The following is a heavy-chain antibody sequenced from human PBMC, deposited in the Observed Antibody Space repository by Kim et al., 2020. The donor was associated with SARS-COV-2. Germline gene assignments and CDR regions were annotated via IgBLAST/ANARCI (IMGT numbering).Heavy chain of an antibody. V-gene: IGHV2-5*02. CDR2: IYWDDDK. Sequence: SGPTLVNPTQTLTLTCTFSGFSLSTSGVGVGWIRQPPGKALEWLALIYWDDDKRYSPSLKSRLTITKDTSKNQVVLTMTNMDPVDTATYYCAHRRGYSGLTQENDFDYWGQGTLVTVSS. CDR1: GFSLSTSGVG. D-gene: IGHD5-12*01. CDR3: AHRRGYSGLTQENDFDY. J-gene: IGHJ4*02.